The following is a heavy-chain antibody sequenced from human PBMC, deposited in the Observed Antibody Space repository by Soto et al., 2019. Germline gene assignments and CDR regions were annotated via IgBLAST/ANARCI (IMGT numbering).Heavy chain of an antibody. J-gene: IGHJ3*02. Sequence: PSETLSLTCTVSGGSISSYYWSWIRQPPGKGLEWIGYIYYSGSTNYNPSLKSRVTISVDTSKNQFSLKLSSVTAADTAVYYCARAITSTSHAFDIWGQGTMVTVSS. CDR2: IYYSGST. D-gene: IGHD1-20*01. V-gene: IGHV4-59*08. CDR3: ARAITSTSHAFDI. CDR1: GGSISSYY.